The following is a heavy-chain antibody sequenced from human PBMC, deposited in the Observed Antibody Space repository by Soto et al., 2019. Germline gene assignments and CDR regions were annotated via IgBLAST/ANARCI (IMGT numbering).Heavy chain of an antibody. CDR1: GGTFSSYA. D-gene: IGHD5-18*01. CDR2: IIPIFGTA. J-gene: IGHJ6*02. CDR3: ASPNHGEDTAMDYYYYGMDV. Sequence: SVNVSCKASGGTFSSYAISWVRPAPGQGLELMGGIIPIFGTANYAQKFQGRVTITADESTSTAYMELSSLRSEDTAVYYCASPNHGEDTAMDYYYYGMDVWGQGTTVTVSS. V-gene: IGHV1-69*13.